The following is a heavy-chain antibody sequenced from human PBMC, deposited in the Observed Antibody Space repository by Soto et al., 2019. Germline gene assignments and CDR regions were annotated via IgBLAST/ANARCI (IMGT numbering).Heavy chain of an antibody. CDR3: AKDKSTGEYSYYRYMDV. CDR1: GFNFENYA. V-gene: IGHV3-9*01. Sequence: EVLLVESGGGLVQPDRPLRLSCEASGFNFENYAMHWVRQAPGKGLEWVSAISWNSGQLDYAGSVRGRFTISRDNGKKSLYLDINSLRPDDTALYFCAKDKSTGEYSYYRYMDVWGRGTTVIVSS. D-gene: IGHD2-21*01. J-gene: IGHJ6*03. CDR2: ISWNSGQL.